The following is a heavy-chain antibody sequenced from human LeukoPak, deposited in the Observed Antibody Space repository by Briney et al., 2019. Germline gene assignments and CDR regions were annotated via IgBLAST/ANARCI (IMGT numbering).Heavy chain of an antibody. V-gene: IGHV4-39*07. CDR2: IYYSGST. J-gene: IGHJ4*02. D-gene: IGHD3-10*01. Sequence: ASETLSLTCTVSGGSISSSSYYWGWIRQPPGKGLEWIGSIYYSGSTYYNPSLKSRVTISVDTSKNQFSLKLSSVTAADTAVYYCARGPSGEDFDYWGQGTLVTVSS. CDR1: GGSISSSSYY. CDR3: ARGPSGEDFDY.